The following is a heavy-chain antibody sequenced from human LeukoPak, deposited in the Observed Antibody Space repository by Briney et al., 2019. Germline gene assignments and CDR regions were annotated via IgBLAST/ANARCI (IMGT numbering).Heavy chain of an antibody. CDR3: ARDSTSSSWTYYYYYYYMDV. D-gene: IGHD6-13*01. Sequence: GASVKVSCKASGYTFTCYYMHWVRQAPGQGLEWMGWINPNSGGTNYAQKFQGRVTMTRDTSISTAYMELSRLRSDDTAVYYCARDSTSSSWTYYYYYYYMDVWGKGTTVTVSS. CDR2: INPNSGGT. V-gene: IGHV1-2*02. J-gene: IGHJ6*03. CDR1: GYTFTCYY.